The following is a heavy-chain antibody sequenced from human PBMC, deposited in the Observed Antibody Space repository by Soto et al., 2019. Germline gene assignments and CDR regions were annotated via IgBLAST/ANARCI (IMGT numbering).Heavy chain of an antibody. D-gene: IGHD3-3*01. J-gene: IGHJ6*02. Sequence: ASVKVSCKASGYTFTSYGISWVRQAPGQGLEWMGWISAYNGNTNYAQKLQGRVTMTTDTSTSTAYMELRSLRSDDTAVYYCARGDNEFWSGYYRYYYYGMDVWGQGTTVTVSS. CDR1: GYTFTSYG. CDR3: ARGDNEFWSGYYRYYYYGMDV. CDR2: ISAYNGNT. V-gene: IGHV1-18*01.